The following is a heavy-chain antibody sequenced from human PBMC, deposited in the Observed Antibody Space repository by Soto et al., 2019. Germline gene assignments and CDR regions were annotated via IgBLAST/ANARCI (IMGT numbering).Heavy chain of an antibody. CDR3: ARGSAEEDIWFDP. D-gene: IGHD2-15*01. V-gene: IGHV1-69*13. J-gene: IGHJ5*02. CDR1: GYTFTSYG. Sequence: QVQLVQSGAEVKKPGASVKVSCKASGYTFTSYGISWVRQAPGQGLEWMGWIIPIFGTANYAQKFQGRVTITADESTSTAYMELSSLRSEDTAVYYCARGSAEEDIWFDPWGQGTLVTVSS. CDR2: IIPIFGTA.